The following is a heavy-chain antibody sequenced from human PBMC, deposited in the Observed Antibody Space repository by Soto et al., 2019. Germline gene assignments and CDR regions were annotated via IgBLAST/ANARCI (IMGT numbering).Heavy chain of an antibody. J-gene: IGHJ6*02. Sequence: QVQLQESGPGLVKPSETLSLTCTVSGGSISSYYWSWIRQPPGKGLEWIGYIYYSGSTNYNPSLKSRVTISVATSKNQFSLKLSSVTAADTAVYYCARAGGSYYSPYYYYGMDVWGQGTTVTVSS. D-gene: IGHD1-26*01. CDR1: GGSISSYY. CDR2: IYYSGST. V-gene: IGHV4-59*01. CDR3: ARAGGSYYSPYYYYGMDV.